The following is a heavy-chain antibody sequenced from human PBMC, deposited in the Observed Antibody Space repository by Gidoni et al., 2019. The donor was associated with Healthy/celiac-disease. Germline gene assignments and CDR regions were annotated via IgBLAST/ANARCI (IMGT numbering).Heavy chain of an antibody. CDR2: IKPNSGGT. Sequence: QVQLVQSGAEVKKPGASVMVSCKASGYTFTGYSMHWVRQAPGQGLEWMGWIKPNSGGTNYARKCQGRVNMTRDTSISTAYMELSRLRSDDTAVYYCARGGPVLWFGELDSWYYFDYWGQGTLVTVSS. D-gene: IGHD3-10*01. J-gene: IGHJ4*02. CDR1: GYTFTGYS. V-gene: IGHV1-2*02. CDR3: ARGGPVLWFGELDSWYYFDY.